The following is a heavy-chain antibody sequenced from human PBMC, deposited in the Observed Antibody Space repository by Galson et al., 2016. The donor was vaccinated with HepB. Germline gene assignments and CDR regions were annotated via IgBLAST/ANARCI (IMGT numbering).Heavy chain of an antibody. CDR2: IYRGGNT. V-gene: IGHV3-53*01. CDR1: GLTGSSNH. CDR3: ARDSSRYKFGTFDI. D-gene: IGHD6-13*01. Sequence: SLRLSCADSGLTGSSNHMSWVRQAPGKGLEWVSLIYRGGNTYYADSVKGRFTTSRDNSKNTLSLQMNSLRAEDTAVYYCARDSSRYKFGTFDIWGQGTMVIVS. J-gene: IGHJ3*02.